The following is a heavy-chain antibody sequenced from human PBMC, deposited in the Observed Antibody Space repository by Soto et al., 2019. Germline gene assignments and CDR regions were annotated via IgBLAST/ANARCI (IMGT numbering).Heavy chain of an antibody. D-gene: IGHD2-2*01. J-gene: IGHJ3*02. V-gene: IGHV3-23*01. Sequence: GGSLRLSCAASGFTFSSYAMSWVRQAPGKGLEWVSAISGSGGSTYYADSVKGRFTISRDNSKNTLYLQMNSLRAEDTAVYYCAGGYCSSTSHCYAARPGDTAMASKGDAFDIWGQGTMVTVSS. CDR3: AGGYCSSTSHCYAARPGDTAMASKGDAFDI. CDR2: ISGSGGST. CDR1: GFTFSSYA.